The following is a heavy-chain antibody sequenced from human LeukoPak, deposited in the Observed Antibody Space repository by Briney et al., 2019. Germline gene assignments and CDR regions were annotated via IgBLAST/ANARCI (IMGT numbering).Heavy chain of an antibody. V-gene: IGHV3-7*01. Sequence: PGGSLRLSCAASGFTFSSYWMSWVRQAPGKGLEWVANIKQDGSEKYYVDSVKGRFTISRDNAKNSLYLQMNSLRAEDTAVYYCARDPIALDYGGNSELDYWGQGTLVTVSS. CDR2: IKQDGSEK. J-gene: IGHJ4*02. CDR3: ARDPIALDYGGNSELDY. D-gene: IGHD4-23*01. CDR1: GFTFSSYW.